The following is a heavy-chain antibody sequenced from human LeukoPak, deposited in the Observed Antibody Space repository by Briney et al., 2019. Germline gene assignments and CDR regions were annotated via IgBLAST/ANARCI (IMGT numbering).Heavy chain of an antibody. CDR2: IHDSGST. V-gene: IGHV4-39*01. J-gene: IGHJ4*02. Sequence: SETLSLTCAVSGGSISTRYYYWGWIRQPPGKGLEWIGTIHDSGSTYYSPSLKGQVTISVDTSNNQFSLKLSSVTAGDTAVYYCASLYFYGPGSFPNYWGQGILVTVST. CDR3: ASLYFYGPGSFPNY. CDR1: GGSISTRYYY. D-gene: IGHD3-10*01.